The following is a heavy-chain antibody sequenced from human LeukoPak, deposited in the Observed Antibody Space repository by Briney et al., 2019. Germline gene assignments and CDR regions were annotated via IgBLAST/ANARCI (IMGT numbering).Heavy chain of an antibody. CDR3: AREEYGGYFDY. CDR1: GYTFTNYY. Sequence: ASVKVSCKASGYTFTNYYMHWVRQAPGQGLEWMGLINPTGTGTNYAQKFRGRVTLTRDTSTPTVYMELSILASDDTALDYCAREEYGGYFDYWGQGTLVTVSS. CDR2: INPTGTGT. V-gene: IGHV1-46*01. J-gene: IGHJ4*02. D-gene: IGHD2-21*01.